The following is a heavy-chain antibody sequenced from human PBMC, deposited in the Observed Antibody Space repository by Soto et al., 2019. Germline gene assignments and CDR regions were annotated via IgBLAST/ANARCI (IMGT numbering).Heavy chain of an antibody. Sequence: PGGSLRLSCEASGFTFSSYSMTWVRQAPGKGLEWISYISNSGSGIYYADSVKGRFTISRDNSKNTLYLQMNSLRAEDTAVYYCAKDQIDYWGQGTLVTVSS. CDR3: AKDQIDY. CDR1: GFTFSSYS. CDR2: ISNSGSGI. V-gene: IGHV3-48*01. J-gene: IGHJ4*02.